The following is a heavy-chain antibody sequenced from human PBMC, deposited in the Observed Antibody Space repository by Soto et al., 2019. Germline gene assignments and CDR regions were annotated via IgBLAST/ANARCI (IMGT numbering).Heavy chain of an antibody. CDR3: ARSKYSMSGGGMDV. V-gene: IGHV5-51*01. J-gene: IGHJ6*02. Sequence: PGESLKISCEGSGYSFTNYWIGWVRQMPGKGLEWMGIIHPGDSDPTYSPSLQGQITISADKSISTAYLQWSSLKASDTAVYYCARSKYSMSGGGMDVWGQGTTVTVSS. CDR1: GYSFTNYW. D-gene: IGHD6-13*01. CDR2: IHPGDSDP.